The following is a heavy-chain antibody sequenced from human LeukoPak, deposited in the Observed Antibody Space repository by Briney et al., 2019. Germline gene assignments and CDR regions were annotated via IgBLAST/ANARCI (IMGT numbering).Heavy chain of an antibody. CDR3: ARDRIAVALWFDP. D-gene: IGHD6-19*01. V-gene: IGHV1-46*01. J-gene: IGHJ5*02. CDR2: INPSGSST. Sequence: EASVKVSRKASGYTFTSYYMHWVRQAPGRGLEWMGLINPSGSSTSYAQKFQGRLSLTRDMSTSTAYMELRSLRSDDTAVYYCARDRIAVALWFDPWGQGTLVTVSS. CDR1: GYTFTSYY.